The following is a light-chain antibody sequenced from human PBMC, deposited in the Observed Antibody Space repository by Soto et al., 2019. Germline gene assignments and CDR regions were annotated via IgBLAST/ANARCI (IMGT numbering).Light chain of an antibody. CDR1: QSVGGD. V-gene: IGKV3-11*01. J-gene: IGKJ2*01. CDR2: DGT. Sequence: EIVLTQAPATLSLSPGERATLSCRASQSVGGDLAWYQQKPGRAPRLLIFDGTNRAKGIPARFSGSGFGTGFTLTIISLEPEDFAVYYCQHRTNWPPYTFGQGTKLEIK. CDR3: QHRTNWPPYT.